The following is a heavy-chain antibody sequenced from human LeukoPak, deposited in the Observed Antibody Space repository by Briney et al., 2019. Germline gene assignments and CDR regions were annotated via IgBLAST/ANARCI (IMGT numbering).Heavy chain of an antibody. CDR3: AREHTASYYYYGMDV. CDR2: ISSSGSTI. D-gene: IGHD5-18*01. CDR1: GFTFSGYE. J-gene: IGHJ6*02. Sequence: GGSLRLSCAASGFTFSGYEMNWVRQAPGKGLEWVSYISSSGSTIYYADSVKGRFTISRDNAKNSLYLQMNSLRAEDTAVYYCAREHTASYYYYGMDVWGQGTTVTVSS. V-gene: IGHV3-48*03.